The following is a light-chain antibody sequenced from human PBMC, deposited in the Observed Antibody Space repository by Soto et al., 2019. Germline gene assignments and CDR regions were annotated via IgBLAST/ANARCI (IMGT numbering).Light chain of an antibody. CDR3: TSYAGSNIWV. CDR1: SSDVGAYNY. J-gene: IGLJ3*02. CDR2: EVT. V-gene: IGLV2-8*01. Sequence: QSALTQPPSASGSPGQSVTISCTGTSSDVGAYNYVSWYQQYPGKAPKLMIYEVTKRPSGVPDRFSGSKSGKTASLTVSGLQPEDEDAYHCTSYAGSNIWVFGGGTKVTVL.